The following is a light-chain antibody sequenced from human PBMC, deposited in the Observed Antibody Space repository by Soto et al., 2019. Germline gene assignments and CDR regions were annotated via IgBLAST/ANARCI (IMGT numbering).Light chain of an antibody. Sequence: EIVLTQSPGTLSLSPGERATLSCRASQSVSSSYLAWYQLKPGQAPRLLIHDTSSRATGIPDRFSGSGSGTDFTLTISRLEPEDFAVYYCQQYGTSPFTFGPGTKVDIK. CDR2: DTS. J-gene: IGKJ3*01. CDR1: QSVSSSY. CDR3: QQYGTSPFT. V-gene: IGKV3-20*01.